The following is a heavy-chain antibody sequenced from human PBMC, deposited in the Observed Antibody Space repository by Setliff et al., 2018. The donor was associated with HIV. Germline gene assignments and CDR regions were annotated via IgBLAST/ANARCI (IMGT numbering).Heavy chain of an antibody. CDR2: ISGYNGDT. V-gene: IGHV1-18*01. CDR3: ASKGGSENYPDSDAFDI. D-gene: IGHD3-10*01. Sequence: ASVKVSCKASGYTFSSFGIQWVRQAPGQGLEWMGRISGYNGDTDYAQKFQGRVTMTADTSTNTVYMELRSLRSDDTAVYFCASKGGSENYPDSDAFDIWGQGTLVTVSS. J-gene: IGHJ3*02. CDR1: GYTFSSFG.